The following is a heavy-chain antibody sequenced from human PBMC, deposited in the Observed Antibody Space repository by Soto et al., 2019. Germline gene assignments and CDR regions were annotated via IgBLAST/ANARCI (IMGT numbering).Heavy chain of an antibody. V-gene: IGHV1-8*01. Sequence: QVQLVQSGAEAKKPGASVKVSCKASGYTFTSYDINWVRQATGQGLEWMGWMNPNSGNPGYAQKFQGRVTMTRNTSISTAYMELSSLRSEDTAVYYCARGRKGSGSYSSGYWGQGTLVTVSS. D-gene: IGHD1-26*01. J-gene: IGHJ4*02. CDR3: ARGRKGSGSYSSGY. CDR1: GYTFTSYD. CDR2: MNPNSGNP.